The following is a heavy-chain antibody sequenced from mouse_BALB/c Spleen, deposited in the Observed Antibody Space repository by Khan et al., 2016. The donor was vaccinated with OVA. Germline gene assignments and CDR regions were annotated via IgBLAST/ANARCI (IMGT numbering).Heavy chain of an antibody. Sequence: EVQLQESGPGLVKPSQSLSLTCTVTGYSITSGYAWNWIRQFPGNKLEWMGYISYSGGTSYNPSLKSRISITRDTSKNQFFLQLNSVTTEDTATYYCARGNYYGYDCDYWGQGTPLTVSS. V-gene: IGHV3-2*02. CDR2: ISYSGGT. D-gene: IGHD1-2*01. CDR3: ARGNYYGYDCDY. J-gene: IGHJ2*01. CDR1: GYSITSGYA.